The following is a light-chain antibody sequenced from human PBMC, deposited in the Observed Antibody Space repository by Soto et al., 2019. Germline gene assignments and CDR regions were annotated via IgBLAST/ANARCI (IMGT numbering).Light chain of an antibody. Sequence: EIVLTQSPGTPSLSPGERATNSCRASQSVSSSYLAWYQQKPGQAPRLLIYGASSRATGIPDRFSGSGSGTDFTLTISRLEPEDFAVYYCQQYGSSSITFGQGTRLEIK. V-gene: IGKV3-20*01. CDR1: QSVSSSY. J-gene: IGKJ5*01. CDR2: GAS. CDR3: QQYGSSSIT.